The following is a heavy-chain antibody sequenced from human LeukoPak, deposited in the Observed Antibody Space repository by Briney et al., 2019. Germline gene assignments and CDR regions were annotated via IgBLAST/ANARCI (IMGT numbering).Heavy chain of an antibody. CDR1: GGSISSYY. V-gene: IGHV4-59*01. CDR2: ISYSGST. CDR3: ARGGPGSGWHYYLDY. Sequence: SETLSLTCTVSGGSISSYYWSWIRLPAGKGLEWIGFISYSGSTNYNPSLRSRVTISLDTSKNQFSLHLSSVTGADTAVYYCARGGPGSGWHYYLDYWGQGTLVTVSS. D-gene: IGHD3-22*01. J-gene: IGHJ4*02.